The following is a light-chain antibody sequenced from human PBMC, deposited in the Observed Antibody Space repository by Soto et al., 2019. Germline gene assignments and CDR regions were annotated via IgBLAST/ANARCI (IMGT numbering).Light chain of an antibody. Sequence: DIQFTQSPSTISASVGDRVTITCRASQSIMTWLAWYQQKPGKAPKLLIYKASDLDVGVPSRFSGSGSATEFTLTISSLQPDDVATYYCQQYNAYSPWTFGQGTKVDIK. CDR2: KAS. V-gene: IGKV1-5*03. CDR3: QQYNAYSPWT. CDR1: QSIMTW. J-gene: IGKJ1*01.